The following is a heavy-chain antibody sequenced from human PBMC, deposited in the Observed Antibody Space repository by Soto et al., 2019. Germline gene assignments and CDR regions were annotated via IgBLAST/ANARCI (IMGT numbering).Heavy chain of an antibody. Sequence: PGGSLRLSWTASAIIFSSYWMHWVRQAPGKGLVWVSRVNSDGTTTSYADSVKGRFTISRDNAKNTLYLQMNSLRAEDTAVYYCVREGYNFGYYFAYRGRGTLVTVSS. CDR3: VREGYNFGYYFAY. J-gene: IGHJ4*02. D-gene: IGHD5-18*01. CDR1: AIIFSSYW. V-gene: IGHV3-74*01. CDR2: VNSDGTTT.